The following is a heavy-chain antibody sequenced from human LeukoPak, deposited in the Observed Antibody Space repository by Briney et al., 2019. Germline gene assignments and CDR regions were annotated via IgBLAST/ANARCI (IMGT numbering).Heavy chain of an antibody. J-gene: IGHJ3*02. CDR2: INTNTGNP. D-gene: IGHD3-10*01. V-gene: IGHV7-4-1*02. Sequence: ASVKVSCKASGYTFTSYAMNWVRQAPRQGLEWMGLINTNTGNPTYAQGFTGRFVFSLDTSVSTAYLQISSLKAEDTAVYYCARDCSDGWFGENNDAFDIWGQGTMVTVSS. CDR3: ARDCSDGWFGENNDAFDI. CDR1: GYTFTSYA.